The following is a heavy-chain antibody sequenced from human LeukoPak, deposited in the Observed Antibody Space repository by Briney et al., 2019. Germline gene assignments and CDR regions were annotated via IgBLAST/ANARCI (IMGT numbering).Heavy chain of an antibody. J-gene: IGHJ4*02. CDR2: IYYSGST. CDR1: GGSISSGDYY. V-gene: IGHV4-30-4*01. CDR3: ARESSGEYYFDY. D-gene: IGHD3-10*01. Sequence: SQTLSLTSTVSGGSISSGDYYWSWIRQPPGKGLEWIGYIYYSGSTYYNPSLKSRVTISVDTSKNQFSLKLSSVTAADTAVYYCARESSGEYYFDYWGQGTLVTVSS.